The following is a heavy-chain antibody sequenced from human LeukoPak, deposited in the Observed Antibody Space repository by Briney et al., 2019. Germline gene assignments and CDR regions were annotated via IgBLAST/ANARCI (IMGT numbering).Heavy chain of an antibody. Sequence: SETLSLTCTVSGGSIINYYWSWVRQPAGKGLEWLGRIFSSGSTDYNPSLKSRVTMSVDTYKIRFSLKLASMTAAYTAVYYCARRKVLPTAVDAFDIWGQGTMVTVSS. CDR1: GGSIINYY. V-gene: IGHV4-4*07. J-gene: IGHJ3*02. CDR2: IFSSGST. CDR3: ARRKVLPTAVDAFDI. D-gene: IGHD2-2*01.